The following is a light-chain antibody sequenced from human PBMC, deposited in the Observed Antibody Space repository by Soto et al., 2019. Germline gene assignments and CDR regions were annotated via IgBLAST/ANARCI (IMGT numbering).Light chain of an antibody. J-gene: IGKJ4*01. CDR2: GAS. Sequence: EIVLTQSPGTLSLSQGERATLSCRASQSVSSTYLAWYQQKPGQAPRLLIYGASSRAPGIPDRFSGSGSGTYFTLTISRLEPEDFAVYYCQQYGSSPPLTFGVGTKVEIK. V-gene: IGKV3-20*01. CDR1: QSVSSTY. CDR3: QQYGSSPPLT.